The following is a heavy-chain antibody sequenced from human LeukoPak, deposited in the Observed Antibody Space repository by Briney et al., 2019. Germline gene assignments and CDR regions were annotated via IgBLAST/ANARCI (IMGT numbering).Heavy chain of an antibody. CDR3: ARDGDTVLTRGYYYYMDV. CDR2: ITSSSSTI. CDR1: GFTFSSYS. Sequence: GGSLRLSCAASGFTFSSYSMNWVRQAPGKGLEWVSYITSSSSTIYYADSVKGRSTISRDNAKNSLYLQMNSLRAEDTALYYCARDGDTVLTRGYYYYMDVWGKGTTVTVSS. D-gene: IGHD4-23*01. V-gene: IGHV3-48*01. J-gene: IGHJ6*03.